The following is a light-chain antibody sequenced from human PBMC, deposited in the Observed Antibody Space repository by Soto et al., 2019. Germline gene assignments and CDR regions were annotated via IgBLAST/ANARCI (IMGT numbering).Light chain of an antibody. CDR1: SSDIGGYDF. J-gene: IGLJ1*01. CDR3: CLHAVTFYV. CDR2: DVS. V-gene: IGLV2-11*01. Sequence: QSVLTQPASVSGSPGQSITISCTGTSSDIGGYDFVSWYQQHPGKAPRLMIFDVSERPSGVPDRFSGSKSGNTASLTISGLQAEDEADYYCCLHAVTFYVFGTGTKVTVL.